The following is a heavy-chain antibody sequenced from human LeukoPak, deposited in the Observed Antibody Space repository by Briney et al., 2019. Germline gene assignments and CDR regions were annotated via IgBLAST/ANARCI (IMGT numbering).Heavy chain of an antibody. Sequence: GGSLRLSCAASGFTFSTYSTKWVRQAPGKGLEWVSYISTSSTWIQYADSVKGRFTISRDDAKSSLHLQMTSLRDEDTAVYFCAREGHYGSLDIWGQGTMVPVFS. CDR2: ISTSSTWI. V-gene: IGHV3-48*02. CDR3: AREGHYGSLDI. J-gene: IGHJ3*02. CDR1: GFTFSTYS. D-gene: IGHD3-10*01.